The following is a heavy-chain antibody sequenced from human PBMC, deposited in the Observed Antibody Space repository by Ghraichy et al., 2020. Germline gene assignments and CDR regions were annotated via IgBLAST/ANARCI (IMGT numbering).Heavy chain of an antibody. CDR3: ARETYYYDSSGYYSDFDY. J-gene: IGHJ4*02. D-gene: IGHD3-22*01. CDR1: GGSVSSGSYY. Sequence: SETLSLTCTVSGGSVSSGSYYWSWIRQPPGKGLEWIGYIYYSGSTNYNASLKSRVTISVDTSKNQFSLKLSSVTAADTAVYYCARETYYYDSSGYYSDFDYWGQGTLVTVSS. V-gene: IGHV4-61*01. CDR2: IYYSGST.